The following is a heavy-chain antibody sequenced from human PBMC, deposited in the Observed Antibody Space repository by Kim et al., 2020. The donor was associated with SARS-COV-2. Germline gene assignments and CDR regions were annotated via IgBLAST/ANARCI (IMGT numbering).Heavy chain of an antibody. J-gene: IGHJ6*02. Sequence: SVKVSCKASGGTFSSYAISWVRQAPGQGLEWMGGIIPIFGTANYAQKFQGRVTITADESTSTAYMELSSLRSEDTAVYYCATGGEGPRRSAYCSSTSCYYYYGMDVWGQGTTVTVSS. V-gene: IGHV1-69*13. CDR1: GGTFSSYA. CDR3: ATGGEGPRRSAYCSSTSCYYYYGMDV. CDR2: IIPIFGTA. D-gene: IGHD2-2*01.